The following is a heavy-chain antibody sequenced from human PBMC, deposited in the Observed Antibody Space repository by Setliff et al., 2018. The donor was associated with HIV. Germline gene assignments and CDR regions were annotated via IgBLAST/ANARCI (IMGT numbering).Heavy chain of an antibody. D-gene: IGHD2-2*01. Sequence: KPSETLSLTCTVSGDSISSYSWNWIRQPPGRGLEWIGYVYASGETNYNPSLKSRVTMSTDTSRNQFFLNLNYATAADTAVYFCARRVLQDSTITSSNWFDSWGQGTLVTVS. CDR1: GDSISSYS. CDR2: VYASGET. V-gene: IGHV4-4*09. J-gene: IGHJ5*01. CDR3: ARRVLQDSTITSSNWFDS.